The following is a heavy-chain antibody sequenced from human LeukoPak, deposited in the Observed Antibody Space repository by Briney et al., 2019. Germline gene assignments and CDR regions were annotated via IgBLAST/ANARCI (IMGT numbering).Heavy chain of an antibody. CDR1: GGSISGHY. D-gene: IGHD4-17*01. Sequence: SETLSLTCTDSGGSISGHYWSWIRQPPGKGLEWIGYIYYSGSTNYNPSLKSRTTISLDTSKSQFSLKLNSVTAADTAVYYCARDGDYDWYFDLWGRGTLVTVSS. CDR3: ARDGDYDWYFDL. J-gene: IGHJ2*01. V-gene: IGHV4-59*11. CDR2: IYYSGST.